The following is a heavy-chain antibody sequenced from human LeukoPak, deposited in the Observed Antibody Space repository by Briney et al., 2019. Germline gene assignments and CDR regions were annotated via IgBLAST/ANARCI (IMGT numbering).Heavy chain of an antibody. D-gene: IGHD6-13*01. V-gene: IGHV4-39*07. CDR3: ARVVQYVIAAAGTGWFDP. J-gene: IGHJ5*02. CDR2: IYYSGST. CDR1: GDSISSSSYY. Sequence: SETLSLTCTVSGDSISSSSYYWGWIRQPPGKGLEWIGSIYYSGSTYYNPSLKSRVTISVDTSKNQFSLKLSSVTAADTAVYYCARVVQYVIAAAGTGWFDPWGQGTLVTVSS.